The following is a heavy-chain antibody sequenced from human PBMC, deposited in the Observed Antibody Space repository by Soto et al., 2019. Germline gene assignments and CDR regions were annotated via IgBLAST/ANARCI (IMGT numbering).Heavy chain of an antibody. CDR3: ARDEGYCISTSCQRYGFDP. CDR1: GGSVSSDSYY. D-gene: IGHD2-2*01. V-gene: IGHV4-31*03. Sequence: SETLSLTCTVSGGSVSSDSYYWSWIRQPPGKGLEWIGYIYYSGSTYYNPSLKSRVTISVDTSKNQFSLKLSSVTAADTAVYCCARDEGYCISTSCQRYGFDPWGQGTLVTVSS. CDR2: IYYSGST. J-gene: IGHJ5*02.